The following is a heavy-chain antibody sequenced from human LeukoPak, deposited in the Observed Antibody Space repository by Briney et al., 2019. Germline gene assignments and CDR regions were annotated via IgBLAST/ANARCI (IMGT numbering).Heavy chain of an antibody. CDR2: IKSDGSDT. Sequence: GSLRLSCAASGFTFSTYWMHWVRQAPGEGLVWVSRIKSDGSDTSYADSVKGRFTISRDNAKNTLYLQMNSLRAEDTAVYYCAIGFWTGVEYWGQGALVTVSS. CDR3: AIGFWTGVEY. J-gene: IGHJ4*02. V-gene: IGHV3-74*01. D-gene: IGHD3/OR15-3a*01. CDR1: GFTFSTYW.